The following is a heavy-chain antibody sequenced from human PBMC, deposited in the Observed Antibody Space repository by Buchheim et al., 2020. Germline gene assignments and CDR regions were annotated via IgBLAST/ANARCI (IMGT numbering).Heavy chain of an antibody. V-gene: IGHV3-30-3*01. CDR1: GFTSSRYP. J-gene: IGHJ4*02. CDR3: AKADDCSGGSCYCFDY. Sequence: VQLMESGGGVVQPGKYLRLSCAASGFTSSRYPMHWVRQTPGKGLEWLAGISDDGTNTYYADSARGRFPISRDKKTLFFQMNSLRADDTALYYCAKADDCSGGSCYCFDYWGQGTL. CDR2: ISDDGTNT. D-gene: IGHD2-15*01.